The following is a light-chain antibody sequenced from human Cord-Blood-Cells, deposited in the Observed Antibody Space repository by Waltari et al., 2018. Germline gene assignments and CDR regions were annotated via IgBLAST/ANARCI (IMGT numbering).Light chain of an antibody. CDR3: QQYGSSPMHS. CDR1: QSVSSSY. J-gene: IGKJ2*03. Sequence: EILLTQSPGTLSLSPGERAILACRASQSVSSSYLAWYQQKPGQAPRLLIYGASSRATSSPDRFSGSGSGTNFTLTISRLEPEDVAVYYCQQYGSSPMHSFGQGTKLEIK. V-gene: IGKV3-20*01. CDR2: GAS.